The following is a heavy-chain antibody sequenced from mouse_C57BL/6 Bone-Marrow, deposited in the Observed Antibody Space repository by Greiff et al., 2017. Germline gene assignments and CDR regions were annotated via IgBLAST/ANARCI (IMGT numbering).Heavy chain of an antibody. J-gene: IGHJ2*01. CDR2: IYPTSGRT. Sequence: QVQLQQPGAELVKPGASVKMSCKASGYTFTSYWITWVKQRPGQGLEWIGDIYPTSGRTNYNEKVKSKAILTVDTSSNTAYMQLSSLTSEDSAVFYGARSGPLGRSFDYWGQGTTLTVSS. CDR3: ARSGPLGRSFDY. D-gene: IGHD4-1*01. CDR1: GYTFTSYW. V-gene: IGHV1-55*01.